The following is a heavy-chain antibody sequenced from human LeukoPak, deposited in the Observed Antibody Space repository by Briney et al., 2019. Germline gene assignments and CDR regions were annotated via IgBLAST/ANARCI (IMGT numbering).Heavy chain of an antibody. V-gene: IGHV3-66*02. CDR3: ASASHLYCTNGVCYKTSYYYYGMDV. Sequence: GGSLRLSCAASGFTVSSNYMSWVRQAPGKGLEWVSVIYSGGSTYYADSVKGRFTISRDNSKNTLYLQMNSLRAEDTAVYYCASASHLYCTNGVCYKTSYYYYGMDVWDQGTTVTVSS. D-gene: IGHD2-8*01. CDR2: IYSGGST. J-gene: IGHJ6*02. CDR1: GFTVSSNY.